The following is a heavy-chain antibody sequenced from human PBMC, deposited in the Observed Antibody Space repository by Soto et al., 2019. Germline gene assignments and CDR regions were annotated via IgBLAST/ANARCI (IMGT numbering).Heavy chain of an antibody. J-gene: IGHJ3*02. Sequence: PGGSLRLSCAVSGFTFSAYCMSWVRQAPGKGLEWVANIKQDGNEKYYVDSVKGRFTISRDNAKNSLYLQMNSLRAEDTAVYYCARGLGSSGWYSPSDAFDIWGQGTMLTISS. CDR2: IKQDGNEK. CDR3: ARGLGSSGWYSPSDAFDI. V-gene: IGHV3-7*01. CDR1: GFTFSAYC. D-gene: IGHD6-19*01.